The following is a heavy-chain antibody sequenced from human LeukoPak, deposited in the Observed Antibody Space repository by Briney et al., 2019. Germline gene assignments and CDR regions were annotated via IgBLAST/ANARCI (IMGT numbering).Heavy chain of an antibody. CDR1: GFTFSSYS. CDR3: ARDRWYGDYWGTVDV. D-gene: IGHD4-17*01. Sequence: GGSLRLSCAASGFTFSSYSMNWVRQAPGKGLEWVSSISSSSSYIYYADSVKGRFTISRDNAKNSLYLQMNSLRAEDTAVYYCARDRWYGDYWGTVDVWGKGTTVTVSS. CDR2: ISSSSSYI. J-gene: IGHJ6*04. V-gene: IGHV3-21*01.